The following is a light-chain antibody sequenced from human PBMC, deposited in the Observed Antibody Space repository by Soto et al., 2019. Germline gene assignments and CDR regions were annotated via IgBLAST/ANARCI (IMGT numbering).Light chain of an antibody. J-gene: IGKJ1*01. CDR3: QQSYSTLWT. CDR2: AAS. Sequence: DVQMTQSPSSLSASVRDRVTITCRASQSISTYLNWYQQKPGKVPTLLIYAASSLHGGVPSRFSGSGSGTDFTLTISSLQPGDFATYYCQQSYSTLWTFGQGTKVEI. V-gene: IGKV1-39*01. CDR1: QSISTY.